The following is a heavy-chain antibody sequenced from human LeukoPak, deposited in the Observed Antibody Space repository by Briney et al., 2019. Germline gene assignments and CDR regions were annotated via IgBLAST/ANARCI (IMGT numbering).Heavy chain of an antibody. CDR2: ISGSGRKT. CDR3: AKVRVRRLTTWYYFDY. D-gene: IGHD1/OR15-1a*01. V-gene: IGHV3-23*01. Sequence: GGSLRLSCEASGFTFRSYGMSWVRQAPGKGLEWVSVISGSGRKTDYADSVKGRFTISRDNSKNTLYLQMNSLRAEDTAVYYCAKVRVRRLTTWYYFDYWGQGTLVTVSS. CDR1: GFTFRSYG. J-gene: IGHJ4*02.